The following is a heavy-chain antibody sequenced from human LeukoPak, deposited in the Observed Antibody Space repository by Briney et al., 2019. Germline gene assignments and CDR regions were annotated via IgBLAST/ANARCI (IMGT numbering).Heavy chain of an antibody. J-gene: IGHJ4*02. CDR2: IKSKTHGGTT. CDR1: GFTFSKAW. Sequence: GGALRLSCAASGFTFSKAWMSWLRQAPGKGLEWVGCIKSKTHGGTTDYAAPMKGRFTISRDDSKNTLYLQMNSLKAEDTAVYYCTAGVDYWGQGTLVTVSS. CDR3: TAGVDY. V-gene: IGHV3-15*01.